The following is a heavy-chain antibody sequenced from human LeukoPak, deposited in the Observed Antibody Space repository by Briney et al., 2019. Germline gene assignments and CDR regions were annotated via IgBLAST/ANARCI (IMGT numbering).Heavy chain of an antibody. CDR1: GYTFTDYY. Sequence: GASVKVSCKASGYTFTDYYMHWVRQAPGQGLEWMGWINPSSGGTNYAQKFQGRVTMTRDTSISTAYMELSRLRSDDTAVYYCAGDLGRRVRGVIFAFDIWGQGTMVTVSS. D-gene: IGHD3-10*01. CDR2: INPSSGGT. CDR3: AGDLGRRVRGVIFAFDI. V-gene: IGHV1-2*02. J-gene: IGHJ3*02.